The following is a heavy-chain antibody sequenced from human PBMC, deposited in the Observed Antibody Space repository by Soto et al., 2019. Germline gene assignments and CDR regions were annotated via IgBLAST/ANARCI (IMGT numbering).Heavy chain of an antibody. V-gene: IGHV4-31*03. CDR3: ARGSSIYSSSWYRWDHYYYYYGMDV. CDR2: IYYSGTT. J-gene: IGHJ6*02. Sequence: TLSLTCTVSGGSITSGGYYWSWTRQHPGKGLEWIGYIYYSGTTYYNPSLKSRVSISEDTSKNQFFLKLSSVTPEDTAVYYCARGSSIYSSSWYRWDHYYYYYGMDVWGQGTTVTVSS. D-gene: IGHD6-13*01. CDR1: GGSITSGGYY.